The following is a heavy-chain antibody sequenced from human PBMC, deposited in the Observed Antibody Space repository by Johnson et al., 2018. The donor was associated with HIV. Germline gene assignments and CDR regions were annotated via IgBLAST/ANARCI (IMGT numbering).Heavy chain of an antibody. V-gene: IGHV3-23*04. CDR3: ARNQAPLGDDAFDI. D-gene: IGHD3-16*01. CDR1: GFIFSSDA. J-gene: IGHJ3*02. Sequence: VQLVESGGGLIQPGGSLRLSCAASGFIFSSDAMSWVRQAPGKGLQWVIGINWTGGSTGYADYVKCRCTITRDNSKNTLYLHMNSLRAEDTALYYCARNQAPLGDDAFDIWGQGTMVTVSS. CDR2: INWTGGST.